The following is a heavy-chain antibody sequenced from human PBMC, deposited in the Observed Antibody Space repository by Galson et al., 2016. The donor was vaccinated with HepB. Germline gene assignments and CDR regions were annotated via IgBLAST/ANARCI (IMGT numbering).Heavy chain of an antibody. J-gene: IGHJ4*02. CDR1: GGTFSSYA. Sequence: SVKVSCKASGGTFSSYAISWVRQAPGQGLEWMGGIIPIFGTANYAQKFQGRVTITADKSTSTAYVELSSLRSEDTAVYYCARDLLSPGFDSQLYYFDYWGQGTLVTVSS. D-gene: IGHD3-9*01. V-gene: IGHV1-69*06. CDR3: ARDLLSPGFDSQLYYFDY. CDR2: IIPIFGTA.